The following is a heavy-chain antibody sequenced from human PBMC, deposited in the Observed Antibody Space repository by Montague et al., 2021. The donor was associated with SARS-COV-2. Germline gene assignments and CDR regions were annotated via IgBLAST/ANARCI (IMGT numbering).Heavy chain of an antibody. CDR3: AREGEWELQGPRHSSFDFAMDV. J-gene: IGHJ6*02. D-gene: IGHD1-26*01. CDR2: TYYRSKWYN. CDR1: GDSVASNSAA. Sequence: CAISGDSVASNSAAWIRIRQSPSRGLEWLARTYYRSKWYNEYAVSVKSRINIIPDTSKNHLSLQVNSVTPEDTAVYYCAREGEWELQGPRHSSFDFAMDVWGQGTSVTVSS. V-gene: IGHV6-1*01.